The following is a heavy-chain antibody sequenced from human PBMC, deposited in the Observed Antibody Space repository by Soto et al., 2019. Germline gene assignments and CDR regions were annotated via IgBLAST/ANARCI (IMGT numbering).Heavy chain of an antibody. J-gene: IGHJ4*02. CDR2: ISSSSSFI. CDR3: AKDRGDSNPSEFDF. V-gene: IGHV3-21*01. CDR1: GFTFSSYS. D-gene: IGHD3-10*01. Sequence: EVPLVESGGDLVKPGGSLRLSCAASGFTFSSYSMNWVRQAPGKGLEWVSSISSSSSFIYYADSVKGRFTISRDNAKNSLFLQMNSLRAEDTAVYYCAKDRGDSNPSEFDFWGQGTLVTVSS.